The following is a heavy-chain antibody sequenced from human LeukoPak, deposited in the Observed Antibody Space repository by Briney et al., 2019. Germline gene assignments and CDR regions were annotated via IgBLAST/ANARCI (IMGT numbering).Heavy chain of an antibody. Sequence: VASVKVSCKASGGTFSSYAISWVRQAPGQGLVWMGGIIPIFGTANYAQKFQGRVTITTDESTSTAYMELSSLRSEDTAVYYCASAIVVVTAIPGWFDPWGQGTLVTVSS. J-gene: IGHJ5*02. CDR1: GGTFSSYA. D-gene: IGHD2-21*02. CDR3: ASAIVVVTAIPGWFDP. V-gene: IGHV1-69*05. CDR2: IIPIFGTA.